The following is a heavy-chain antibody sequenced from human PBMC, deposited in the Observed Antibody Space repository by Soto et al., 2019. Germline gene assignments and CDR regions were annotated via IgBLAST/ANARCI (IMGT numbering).Heavy chain of an antibody. V-gene: IGHV4-59*08. CDR1: GGSISSYY. CDR2: IYYSGRT. Sequence: QVQLQESGPGLVKPSETLSLTCTVSGGSISSYYWSWIRQPPGKGLEWIGYIYYSGRTNYNPSLKSRVTISVDTSKNQFSLKLSSVTAADTAVYYCARRYGHAFDFWGQGTMVPVSS. CDR3: ARRYGHAFDF. J-gene: IGHJ3*01. D-gene: IGHD4-17*01.